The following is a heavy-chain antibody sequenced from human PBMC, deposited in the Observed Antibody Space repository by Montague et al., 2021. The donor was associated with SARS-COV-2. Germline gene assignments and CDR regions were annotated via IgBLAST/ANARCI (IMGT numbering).Heavy chain of an antibody. Sequence: SLRLSCAASGFPFSSYGIHWVRQAPGKGLEWEAVISYAGSNKHYADSVKGRFTISRDNSKNTLYLQMNSLRAEDTAVYYCAKDQGDCSSSRCYRGWSYYYCDIDVWGQGTTVTVSS. J-gene: IGHJ6*02. CDR2: ISYAGSNK. D-gene: IGHD2-2*01. CDR1: GFPFSSYG. V-gene: IGHV3-30*18. CDR3: AKDQGDCSSSRCYRGWSYYYCDIDV.